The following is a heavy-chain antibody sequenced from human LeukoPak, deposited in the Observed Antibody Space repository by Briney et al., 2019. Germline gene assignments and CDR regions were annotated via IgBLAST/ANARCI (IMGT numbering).Heavy chain of an antibody. CDR2: INPNSGGT. CDR1: GYTFTGYY. V-gene: IGHV1-2*02. Sequence: ASVKVSCKPSGYTFTGYYMHWVRQAPGQGLEWMGWINPNSGGTNYAQKFQGRVTMTRDTSISTAYMELSRLRSDDTAVYYCARGDYYDSSGYSSWDYWGQGTLVTVSS. J-gene: IGHJ4*02. CDR3: ARGDYYDSSGYSSWDY. D-gene: IGHD3-22*01.